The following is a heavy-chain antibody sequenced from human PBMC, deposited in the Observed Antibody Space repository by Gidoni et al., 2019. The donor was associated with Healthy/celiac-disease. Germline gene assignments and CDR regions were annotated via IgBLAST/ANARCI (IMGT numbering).Heavy chain of an antibody. CDR3: AKDKFELELLGNAIDY. Sequence: QVQLVESGGGVVQPGRSLRLSCAASGFTFSSYGMHWVRQAPGKGLEWVAVISYDGSNKYYADSVKGRFTISRDNSKNTLYLQMNSLRAEDTAVYYCAKDKFELELLGNAIDYWGQGTLVTVSS. CDR2: ISYDGSNK. CDR1: GFTFSSYG. V-gene: IGHV3-30*18. D-gene: IGHD1-7*01. J-gene: IGHJ4*02.